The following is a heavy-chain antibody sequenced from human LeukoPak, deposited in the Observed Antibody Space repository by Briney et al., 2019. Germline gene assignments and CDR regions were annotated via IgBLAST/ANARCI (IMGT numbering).Heavy chain of an antibody. Sequence: GGSLRLSCTASGFTFSSYAMAWVRQASGKGLEWVSALGGNAYYADSVKGRFTISRDNSKNTLYLQMNSLRAEDTAVYYCARQFSLGYLEYWGQGTVVTVSS. CDR2: LGGNA. CDR1: GFTFSSYA. V-gene: IGHV3-23*01. D-gene: IGHD3-16*01. CDR3: ARQFSLGYLEY. J-gene: IGHJ4*02.